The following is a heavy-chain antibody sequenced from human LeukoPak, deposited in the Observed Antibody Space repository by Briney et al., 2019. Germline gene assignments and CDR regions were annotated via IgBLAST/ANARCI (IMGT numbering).Heavy chain of an antibody. J-gene: IGHJ4*02. V-gene: IGHV3-21*01. CDR2: ISSSSSYI. CDR1: GFTFSNYS. CDR3: AKGKPNSGYDSVWVTIDDFDY. Sequence: GGSLRLSCATSGFTFSNYSMNWVRQAPGKGLEWVSCISSSSSYIYYADSMKGRFTISRDDSKNTLYLQMTSLRAEDTARYYCAKGKPNSGYDSVWVTIDDFDYWGRGTLVTVSS. D-gene: IGHD5-12*01.